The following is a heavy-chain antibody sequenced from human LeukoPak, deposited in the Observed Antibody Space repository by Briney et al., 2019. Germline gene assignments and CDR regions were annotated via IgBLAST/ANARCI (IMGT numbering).Heavy chain of an antibody. V-gene: IGHV4-59*01. CDR1: GGSISSYY. J-gene: IGHJ4*02. D-gene: IGHD2-15*01. CDR3: ARGVVVVVAATFDY. Sequence: SETLSLTCTVSGGSISSYYWSWIRQPPGKGLEWIGYIYYSGSTNYNPSLKSRVTISLDTSKNQLSLKLSSVTAADTAVYYCARGVVVVVAATFDYWGQGTLVTVSS. CDR2: IYYSGST.